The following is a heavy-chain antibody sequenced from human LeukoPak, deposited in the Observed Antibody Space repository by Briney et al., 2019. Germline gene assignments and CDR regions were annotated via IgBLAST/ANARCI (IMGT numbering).Heavy chain of an antibody. CDR2: ISSWSSAT. J-gene: IGHJ4*02. Sequence: GGSLRLSCAASGFTFSNYNMNWVRQAPGKGLEWVSHISSWSSATYYADSVKGRFTISRDNAKNSLYLKLNSLRDEDSAVYYCARVCGSGWFPDYWGQGTLVTVSS. CDR1: GFTFSNYN. V-gene: IGHV3-48*02. D-gene: IGHD6-19*01. CDR3: ARVCGSGWFPDY.